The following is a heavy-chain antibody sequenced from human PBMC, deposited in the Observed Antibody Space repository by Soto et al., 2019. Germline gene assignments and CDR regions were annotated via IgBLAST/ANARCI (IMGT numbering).Heavy chain of an antibody. V-gene: IGHV4-61*01. CDR1: RGSVSSDTHY. Sequence: SDTPSPTCPPPRGSVSSDTHYCTWIRQPPGTRLEWIGFIYSSGSTNYSPSLKSRVTMSVDTSKNQFSLKLRSVIVADTAVYHCARFVRSCSGTTCYTRADVWGQGTTVTVSS. J-gene: IGHJ6*02. D-gene: IGHD2-2*02. CDR3: ARFVRSCSGTTCYTRADV. CDR2: IYSSGST.